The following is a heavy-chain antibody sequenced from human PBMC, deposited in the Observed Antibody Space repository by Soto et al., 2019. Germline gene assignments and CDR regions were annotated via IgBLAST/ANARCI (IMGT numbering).Heavy chain of an antibody. V-gene: IGHV3-15*07. Sequence: GGSLRLSCAASGFTFSNAWMNWVRQAPGKGLEWVGRIKSKTDGGTTDYAAPVKGRFTISRDDSKNTLYLQMNSLKTEDTAVYYCTTDYGDYVYYGMDVWGQGTTVTVSS. CDR1: GFTFSNAW. CDR3: TTDYGDYVYYGMDV. J-gene: IGHJ6*02. CDR2: IKSKTDGGTT. D-gene: IGHD4-17*01.